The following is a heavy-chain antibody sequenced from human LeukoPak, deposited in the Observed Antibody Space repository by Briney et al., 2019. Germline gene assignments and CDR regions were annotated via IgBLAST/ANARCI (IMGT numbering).Heavy chain of an antibody. Sequence: GGSLTLSCAASGFTFSSYWMHWVRQAPGKGLVWVSRINSDGSSTSYADSVKGRFTISRDNAKNTLYLQMNSLRAEDTAVYYCARGGIAVAGTYYWGQGTLVTVSS. CDR3: ARGGIAVAGTYY. CDR2: INSDGSST. J-gene: IGHJ4*02. V-gene: IGHV3-74*01. D-gene: IGHD6-19*01. CDR1: GFTFSSYW.